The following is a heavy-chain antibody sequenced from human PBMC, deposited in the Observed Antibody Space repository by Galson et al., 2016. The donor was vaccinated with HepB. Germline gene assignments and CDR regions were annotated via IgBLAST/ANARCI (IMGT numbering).Heavy chain of an antibody. CDR1: RLTFSTYW. J-gene: IGHJ3*02. Sequence: SLRLSCAASRLTFSTYWMTWVRQAPGNGLEWVANINQNGGRTNYVDSVKGRVTISRYNAKNPLYLQMKSPRPENKAIYDCARDRSPAQANNWYDALDIWGQGTLVTVSS. V-gene: IGHV3-7*04. CDR3: ARDRSPAQANNWYDALDI. D-gene: IGHD2-15*01. CDR2: INQNGGRT.